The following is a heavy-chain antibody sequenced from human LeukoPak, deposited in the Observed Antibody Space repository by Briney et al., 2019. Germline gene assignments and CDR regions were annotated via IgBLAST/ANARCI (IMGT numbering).Heavy chain of an antibody. CDR1: GFTFSNYW. CDR3: ASASSHRIAAGGDY. V-gene: IGHV3-74*01. D-gene: IGHD6-13*01. CDR2: INSEGGGR. J-gene: IGHJ4*02. Sequence: PGGSLRLSCAASGFTFSNYWMHGVRQAPGKGLGWVSRINSEGGGRNYADSVKGRFTISRDNAKNTLYLQMNSLRAEDTAVYYCASASSHRIAAGGDYWGQGTLVTVSS.